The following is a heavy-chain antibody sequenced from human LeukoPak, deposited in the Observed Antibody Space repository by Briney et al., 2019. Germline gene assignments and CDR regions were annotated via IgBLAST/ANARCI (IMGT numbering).Heavy chain of an antibody. CDR2: ISAYNGNT. CDR1: GYTFTSYG. J-gene: IGHJ4*02. CDR3: ARIGSGYDYQPHFDY. V-gene: IGHV1-18*01. D-gene: IGHD5-12*01. Sequence: ASVKVSCKASGYTFTSYGTSWVRQAPGQGLEWMGWISAYNGNTNYAQKLQGRVTMTTDTSTSTAYMELRSLRSDDTAVYYCARIGSGYDYQPHFDYWGQGTLVTVSS.